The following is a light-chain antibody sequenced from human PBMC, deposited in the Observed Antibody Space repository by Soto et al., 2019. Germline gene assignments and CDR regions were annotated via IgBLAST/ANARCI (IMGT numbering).Light chain of an antibody. Sequence: QSVLTQPASVSGSPGQSITISCTGTSSDVGGYNYVSWYQQHPGKAPKLMIYDVSNRPSGVSNRFSGSKSGNTASLTISGLQAEDEADYYCSSYTSSSTRVFGTGRKVPVL. CDR3: SSYTSSSTRV. CDR2: DVS. V-gene: IGLV2-14*01. J-gene: IGLJ1*01. CDR1: SSDVGGYNY.